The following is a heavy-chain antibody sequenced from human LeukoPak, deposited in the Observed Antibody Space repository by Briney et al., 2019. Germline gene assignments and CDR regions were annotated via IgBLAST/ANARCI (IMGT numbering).Heavy chain of an antibody. Sequence: SETLSLTCSVSGGSISRYYWTWIRQSAGRGLEWIGRIYTDGTTNYSPSPKSRVTMSIDTSKNQFSLKLSSVTAADTAVYYCARGGELRYFDWLYPRRAFDIWGQGTMVTVSS. J-gene: IGHJ3*02. CDR1: GGSISRYY. CDR3: ARGGELRYFDWLYPRRAFDI. CDR2: IYTDGTT. D-gene: IGHD3-9*01. V-gene: IGHV4-4*07.